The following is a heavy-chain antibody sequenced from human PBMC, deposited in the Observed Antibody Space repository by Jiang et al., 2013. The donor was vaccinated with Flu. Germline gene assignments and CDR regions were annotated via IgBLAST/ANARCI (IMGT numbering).Heavy chain of an antibody. V-gene: IGHV1-3*01. CDR1: GYTFTSYA. CDR2: INAGNGNT. CDR3: ARDGYYHDRSAYYSSYYYYFGMDV. J-gene: IGHJ6*02. D-gene: IGHD3-22*01. Sequence: GAEVKKPGASVKVSCKASGYTFTSYAMHWVRQAPGQRLEWMGWINAGNGNTKYSQKFQGRVTITRYTSAGTAYMELSSLRSEDTAVYYCARDGYYHDRSAYYSSYYYYFGMDVWGQGTTVT.